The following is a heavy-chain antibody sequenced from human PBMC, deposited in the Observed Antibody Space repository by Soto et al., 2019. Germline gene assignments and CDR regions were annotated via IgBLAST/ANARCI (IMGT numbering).Heavy chain of an antibody. CDR3: ARTTFLEWFPTVDY. CDR2: IIALNGTA. J-gene: IGHJ4*02. CDR1: GGTFSTYA. V-gene: IGHV1-69*05. D-gene: IGHD3-3*01. Sequence: EASVKVSWKTSGGTFSTYAIYWVRQAPGQGLEWMGGIIALNGTANYAQKFQGRVTITRDKSASTAYMELSSLRSEDTAVYYCARTTFLEWFPTVDYWGQGTLVTVSS.